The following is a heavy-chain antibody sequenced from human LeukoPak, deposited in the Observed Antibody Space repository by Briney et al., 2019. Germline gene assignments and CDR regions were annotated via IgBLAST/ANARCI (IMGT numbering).Heavy chain of an antibody. V-gene: IGHV4-59*01. J-gene: IGHJ6*02. CDR2: IHYSGST. CDR1: GGSISSYY. D-gene: IGHD1-26*01. CDR3: ARDFVEAKYYGMDV. Sequence: SETLSLTCTVSGGSISSYYWSWIRQPPGKGLEWMGYIHYSGSTNYNPSLKSRVTISVDMSKNQFSLKLTSVTAADTAVYYCARDFVEAKYYGMDVWGQGTTVTVSS.